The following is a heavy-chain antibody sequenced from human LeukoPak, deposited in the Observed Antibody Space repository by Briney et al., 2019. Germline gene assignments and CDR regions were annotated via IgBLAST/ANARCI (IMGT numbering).Heavy chain of an antibody. J-gene: IGHJ4*02. CDR1: GGSISSYY. V-gene: IGHV4-59*01. CDR2: IYYTGST. CDR3: ARWGSIAVARFDY. Sequence: SETLSLTCTVSGGSISSYYWSWIRQPPGKGLEWIGYIYYTGSTNYNPSLTSRVNISVDTSKNRFSLNLTSVTAADTAVYYCARWGSIAVARFDYWGQGTLVTVSS. D-gene: IGHD6-6*01.